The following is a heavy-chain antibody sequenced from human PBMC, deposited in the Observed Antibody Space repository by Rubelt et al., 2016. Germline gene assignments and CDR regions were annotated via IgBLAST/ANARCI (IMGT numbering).Heavy chain of an antibody. V-gene: IGHV4-34*01. CDR1: GGSCSGYY. Sequence: QVQLQQWGAGLLKPSETLSLTCAVYGGSCSGYYWSWIRQPPGKGLEWIGEINHSGSTNYNPSLKSRVTISVDTSKNQFSLKLSSVTAADTAVYYCARGITMITAHWGQGTLVTVSS. J-gene: IGHJ4*02. CDR3: ARGITMITAH. CDR2: INHSGST. D-gene: IGHD3-22*01.